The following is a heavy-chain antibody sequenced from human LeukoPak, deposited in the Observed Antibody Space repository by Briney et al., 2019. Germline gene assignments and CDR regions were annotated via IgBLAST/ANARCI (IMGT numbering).Heavy chain of an antibody. D-gene: IGHD2-8*01. V-gene: IGHV1-18*01. Sequence: ASVKVSCKASGYSFTSYGLSWVRQAPGQGLEWMGWISIYNGNTNYTQKLQGRVTMTRDTSTSTVYMELSSLRSEDTAVYYCARARGRQDIVLMVYAISSYYFDYWGQGTLVTVSS. CDR1: GYSFTSYG. J-gene: IGHJ4*02. CDR3: ARARGRQDIVLMVYAISSYYFDY. CDR2: ISIYNGNT.